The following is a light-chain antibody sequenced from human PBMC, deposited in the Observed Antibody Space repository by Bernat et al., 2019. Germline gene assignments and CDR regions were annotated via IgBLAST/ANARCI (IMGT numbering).Light chain of an antibody. CDR1: QSVSSTY. Sequence: EIVLTQSPGTLSLSPGERATLSCRASQSVSSTYLAWYQQNPGQAPRLLIYGASNRAAGLPDRFSGSGSGTGFTLTISRLEPEDFAVYYCQQYGSSPPITFGQGTRLDIK. CDR3: QQYGSSPPIT. CDR2: GAS. V-gene: IGKV3-20*01. J-gene: IGKJ5*01.